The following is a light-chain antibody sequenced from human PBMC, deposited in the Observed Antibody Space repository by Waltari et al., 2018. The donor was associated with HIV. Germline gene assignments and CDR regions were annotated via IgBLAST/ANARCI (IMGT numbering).Light chain of an antibody. CDR1: KGITTS. J-gene: IGKJ3*01. CDR2: TTS. CDR3: HQYHDFPFT. Sequence: ALRVTQSQSPLSASVTDRVTITCRASKGITTSLAWYQQQPGGAPRLLIHTTSTLESGVPSRFSGSGSGTEFTLTISCLQSEDVATYYCHQYHDFPFTFGPGTKVDIK. V-gene: IGKV1-8*01.